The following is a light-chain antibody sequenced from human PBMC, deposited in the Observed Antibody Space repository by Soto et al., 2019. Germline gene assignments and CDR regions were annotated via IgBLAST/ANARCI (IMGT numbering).Light chain of an antibody. CDR1: QSVSSY. CDR3: HQRSEWPLT. Sequence: EIVLTQSPATLSLSPGERATLSCRASQSVSSYLGWYQQRPGQAPRLLIYDVSNRATGIPARFSGSGSGTDFTLTISSLEPEDFAVYYCHQRSEWPLTFGGGTKVEIK. CDR2: DVS. V-gene: IGKV3-11*01. J-gene: IGKJ4*01.